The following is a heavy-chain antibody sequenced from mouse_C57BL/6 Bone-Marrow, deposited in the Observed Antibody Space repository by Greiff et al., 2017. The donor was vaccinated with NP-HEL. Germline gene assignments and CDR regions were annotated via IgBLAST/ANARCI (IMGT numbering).Heavy chain of an antibody. J-gene: IGHJ1*03. V-gene: IGHV1-53*01. Sequence: VQLKESGTELVKPGASVKLSCKASGYTFTSYWMHWVKQRPGQGLEWIGNINPSNGGTNYNEKFKSKATLTVDKSSSTAYMQLSSLTSEDSAVYYCASLEGIYYYGLDWYFDVWGTGTTVTVSS. D-gene: IGHD1-1*01. CDR3: ASLEGIYYYGLDWYFDV. CDR1: GYTFTSYW. CDR2: INPSNGGT.